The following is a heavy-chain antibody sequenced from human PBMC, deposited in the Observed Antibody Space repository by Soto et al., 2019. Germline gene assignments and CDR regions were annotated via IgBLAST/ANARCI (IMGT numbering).Heavy chain of an antibody. V-gene: IGHV3-33*01. D-gene: IGHD1-26*01. CDR3: ARGVTSGSPEDY. Sequence: QVQLMQSGGGVVQPGRSLRLSCAASGFTFRTYGMHWVRQAPGKGLEWLAIIWSDGFTKYYADSVKGRFTVSRDNSNNTLYLQMDSLRAEDTAVYYCARGVTSGSPEDYWGHVTLVTISS. CDR2: IWSDGFTK. J-gene: IGHJ4*01. CDR1: GFTFRTYG.